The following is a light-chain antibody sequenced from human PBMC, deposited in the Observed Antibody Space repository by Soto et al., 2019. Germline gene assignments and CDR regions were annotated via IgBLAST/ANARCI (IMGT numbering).Light chain of an antibody. CDR1: QSISNH. V-gene: IGKV1-39*01. J-gene: IGKJ1*01. CDR3: QQSYSSPPT. CDR2: AAS. Sequence: IQMTQSPSSLSASVGDRVLITFLASQSISNHLNWYQQNPGKAPKLLIFAASSLQSGVPSRFSGSRSGPDFTLTISSLQPEDFATYYCQQSYSSPPTFGQGTKVDI.